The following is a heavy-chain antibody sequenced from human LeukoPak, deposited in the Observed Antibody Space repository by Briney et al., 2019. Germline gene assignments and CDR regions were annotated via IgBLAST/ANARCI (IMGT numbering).Heavy chain of an antibody. CDR1: GFTFGSYT. Sequence: GGSLRLSCAASGFTFGSYTMNWVRQAPGKGLEWVSSISSSSSYIYYADSVKGRFTISRDNSKNTLHLQMNSLRAEDTAVYYCAKAWSNSWSGSDYWGQGTLVTVSS. CDR2: ISSSSSYI. D-gene: IGHD6-13*01. V-gene: IGHV3-21*04. CDR3: AKAWSNSWSGSDY. J-gene: IGHJ4*02.